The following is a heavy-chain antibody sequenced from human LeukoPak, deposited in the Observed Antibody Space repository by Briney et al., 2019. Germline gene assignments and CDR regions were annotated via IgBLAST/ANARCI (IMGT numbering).Heavy chain of an antibody. CDR1: GFTFSSYT. J-gene: IGHJ4*02. D-gene: IGHD4-23*01. CDR3: MGYGGNSF. Sequence: GGSLRLSCAASGFTFSSYTMNWVRQAPGKGLEWVSSISSSSSHIYYTDSVKGRFTISRDHSENTLYLQMNSLRAEDTALYYCMGYGGNSFWGQGTLVTVPS. V-gene: IGHV3-21*01. CDR2: ISSSSSHI.